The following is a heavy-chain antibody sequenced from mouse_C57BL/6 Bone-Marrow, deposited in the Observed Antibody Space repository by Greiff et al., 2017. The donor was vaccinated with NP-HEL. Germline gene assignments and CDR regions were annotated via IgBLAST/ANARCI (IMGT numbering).Heavy chain of an antibody. CDR3: ARWFLYYAMDY. J-gene: IGHJ4*01. CDR2: IDPSDSYT. CDR1: GYTFTSYW. D-gene: IGHD2-2*01. V-gene: IGHV1-50*01. Sequence: VQLQQPGAELVKPGASVKLSCKASGYTFTSYWMQWVKQRPGQGLEWIGEIDPSDSYTNYNQKFKGKATLTVDTSSSTAYMQLSSLTSEDSAVYYCARWFLYYAMDYWGQGTSVTVSS.